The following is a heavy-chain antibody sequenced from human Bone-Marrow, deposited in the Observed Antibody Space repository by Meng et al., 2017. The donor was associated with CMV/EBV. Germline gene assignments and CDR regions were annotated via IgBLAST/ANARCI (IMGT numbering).Heavy chain of an antibody. D-gene: IGHD2-15*01. V-gene: IGHV4-39*07. CDR2: TYYSGST. CDR3: ARGQIVVVVAAYYYYYGMDV. CDR1: GGSISSSNYY. J-gene: IGHJ6*02. Sequence: SETLSLTCTVSGGSISSSNYYWGWIRQPPGKGLEWIGSTYYSGSTYYNPSLKGRVTISVDTSKNQFSLKLSSVTAADTAVYYCARGQIVVVVAAYYYYYGMDVWGQGTTVTGSS.